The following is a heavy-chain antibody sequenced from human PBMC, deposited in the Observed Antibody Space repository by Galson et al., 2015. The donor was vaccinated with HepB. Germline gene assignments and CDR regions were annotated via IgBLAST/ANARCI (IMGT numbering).Heavy chain of an antibody. Sequence: SLRLSCAASGFTLDTYDMTWVRQAPGKGLDWVSSISGNDGRTYYADSVKGRFTISRDVSKNTLSLQMHSLRADDTAVYYCARVGGGYYYDISGALLDFWGQGTLVSVSA. J-gene: IGHJ4*02. CDR1: GFTLDTYD. CDR3: ARVGGGYYYDISGALLDF. V-gene: IGHV3-23*01. CDR2: ISGNDGRT. D-gene: IGHD3-22*01.